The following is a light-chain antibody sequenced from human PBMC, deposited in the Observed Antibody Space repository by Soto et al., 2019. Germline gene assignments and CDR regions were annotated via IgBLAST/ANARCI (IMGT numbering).Light chain of an antibody. CDR3: LLAYGGVRV. J-gene: IGLJ3*02. V-gene: IGLV7-46*01. Sequence: QAVVTQEPSLTVSPGGTVTLTCGSSTGVVTTGHFAYWFQQTPGQAPRTLIYETSRRHSSAPARFSGSLLGGNAALTLSDAQPEDEADYYCLLAYGGVRVFGGGTKVTVL. CDR1: TGVVTTGHF. CDR2: ETS.